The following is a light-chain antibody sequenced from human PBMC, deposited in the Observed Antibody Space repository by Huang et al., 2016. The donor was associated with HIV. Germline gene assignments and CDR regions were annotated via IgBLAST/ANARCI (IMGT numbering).Light chain of an antibody. V-gene: IGKV1-39*01. Sequence: DIQMTQSPSSLSASIGDRLTITCRAGQGISTFLNWYQQRPGKAPKLLIYSASTLQSGVPSRFSGSGSGTDSTLTISSLQPEDFATYYCQQSFSTPLTFGGGTKVEI. CDR2: SAS. CDR1: QGISTF. CDR3: QQSFSTPLT. J-gene: IGKJ4*01.